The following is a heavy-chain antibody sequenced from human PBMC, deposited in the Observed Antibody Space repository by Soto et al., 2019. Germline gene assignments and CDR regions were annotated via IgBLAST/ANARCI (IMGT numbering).Heavy chain of an antibody. CDR2: ISGSGGST. J-gene: IGHJ4*02. Sequence: GGSLRLSCAASGFTFSSYAMSWVRQAPGKGLEWVSAISGSGGSTYYADSVKGRFTISRDNSKNTLYLQMNSLRAEDTAVYYCAKDRQYYYDSSGYFVPDYWGQGTLVTVSS. CDR3: AKDRQYYYDSSGYFVPDY. CDR1: GFTFSSYA. D-gene: IGHD3-22*01. V-gene: IGHV3-23*01.